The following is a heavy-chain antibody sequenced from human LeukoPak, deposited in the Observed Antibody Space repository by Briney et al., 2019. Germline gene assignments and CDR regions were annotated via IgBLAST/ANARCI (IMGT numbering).Heavy chain of an antibody. CDR3: ARGRGGSW. Sequence: GGSLRLSCAASGFPFSPLGMNWVRQAPGRGLEWVSYISSGGSTTYYADSVKGRFTISRDNAKNSLYLQVNSLRDEDTAVYYCARGRGGSWWGQGTLVTVSS. V-gene: IGHV3-48*02. J-gene: IGHJ4*02. CDR1: GFPFSPLG. D-gene: IGHD1-26*01. CDR2: ISSGGSTT.